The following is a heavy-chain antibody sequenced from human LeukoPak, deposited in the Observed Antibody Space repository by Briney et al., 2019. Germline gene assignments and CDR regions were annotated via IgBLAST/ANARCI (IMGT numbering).Heavy chain of an antibody. Sequence: SETLSLTCTVSGGSISSYYWSWIRQPPGKGLEWIGYIYYSGSTNYNPSLKSRVTISVDTSKNQFSLKLSSVTAADTAVYYCARRDSFNWFDPWGRGTLVTVSS. J-gene: IGHJ5*02. CDR3: ARRDSFNWFDP. CDR1: GGSISSYY. CDR2: IYYSGST. V-gene: IGHV4-59*01. D-gene: IGHD2-21*02.